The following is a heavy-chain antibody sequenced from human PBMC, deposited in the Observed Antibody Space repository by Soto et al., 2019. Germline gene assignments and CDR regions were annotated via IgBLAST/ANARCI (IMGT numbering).Heavy chain of an antibody. CDR1: GFSLSTSGVG. V-gene: IGHV2-5*02. D-gene: IGHD4-17*01. Sequence: QITLKESGPTLVKPTQTLTLTCTFSGFSLSTSGVGVGWIRQPPGKALECLALIYWDDDKRYSPSLKSRLIITKDTSKNQVVLRMTHIDPVDTRTYYCAHSGPMTTVTTGGPRRKFWYFDLWGRGTLVTVSS. CDR2: IYWDDDK. CDR3: AHSGPMTTVTTGGPRRKFWYFDL. J-gene: IGHJ2*01.